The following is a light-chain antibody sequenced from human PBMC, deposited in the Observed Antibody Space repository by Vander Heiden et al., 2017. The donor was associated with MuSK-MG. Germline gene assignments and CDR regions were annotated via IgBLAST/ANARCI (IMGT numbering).Light chain of an antibody. J-gene: IGKJ2*01. CDR1: QGISNY. V-gene: IGKV1-9*01. CDR2: AAS. Sequence: DIQLTQSPSFLSASIGDRVTITCRASQGISNYLAWYQQKPGRAPQLLIYAASALQSGVPSRFSGSESGTEFTLTISSLQPEDSATYYCQQFCSYPHTFGQGTKVEIK. CDR3: QQFCSYPHT.